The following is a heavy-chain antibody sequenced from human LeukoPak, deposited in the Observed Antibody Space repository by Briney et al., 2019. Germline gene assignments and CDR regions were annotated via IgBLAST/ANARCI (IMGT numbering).Heavy chain of an antibody. CDR1: GGSISSYY. CDR2: IYYSGST. J-gene: IGHJ4*02. V-gene: IGHV4-59*01. Sequence: SETLSLTCTVSGGSISSYYWSWIRQPPGKGLEWIGYIYYSGSTNYNPSLKSRVTISVDTSKNQFSLRLSSVTAADTAVYYCARLRGNYFPDYWGQGTLVTVSS. D-gene: IGHD2/OR15-2a*01. CDR3: ARLRGNYFPDY.